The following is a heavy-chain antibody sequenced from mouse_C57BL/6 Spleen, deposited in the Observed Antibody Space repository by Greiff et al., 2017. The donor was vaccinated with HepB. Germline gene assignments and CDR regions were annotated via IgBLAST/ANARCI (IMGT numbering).Heavy chain of an antibody. J-gene: IGHJ2*01. D-gene: IGHD1-1*01. Sequence: EVQLQESGPELVKPGASVKISCKASGYSFTDYNMNWVKQSNGKSLEWIGVINPNYGTTSYNQKFKGKATLTVDQSSSTAYMQLNSLTSEDSAVYYCARGGLLLRPYYFAYWGQGTTLTVSS. CDR1: GYSFTDYN. V-gene: IGHV1-39*01. CDR3: ARGGLLLRPYYFAY. CDR2: INPNYGTT.